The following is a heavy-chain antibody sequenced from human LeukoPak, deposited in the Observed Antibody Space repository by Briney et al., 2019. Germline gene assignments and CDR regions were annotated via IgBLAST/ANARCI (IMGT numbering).Heavy chain of an antibody. D-gene: IGHD1-7*01. CDR3: ARQSTTITGTAFYYYFYMDV. CDR2: IYYSGST. V-gene: IGHV4-39*01. CDR1: GGSISSPTYY. J-gene: IGHJ6*03. Sequence: SETLSLTCTVSGGSISSPTYYWGWIRQPPGKGLEWIGSIYYSGSTSYNPSLKSRVSIFVDTSQKQFSMKLSSVTAADTAVYYCARQSTTITGTAFYYYFYMDVWGKGTTVTVSS.